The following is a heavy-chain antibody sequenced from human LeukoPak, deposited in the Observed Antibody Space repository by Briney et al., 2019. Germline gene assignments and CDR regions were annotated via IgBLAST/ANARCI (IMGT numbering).Heavy chain of an antibody. CDR1: GFSLSTSGMC. CDR2: IDWDDDK. Sequence: SGPALVKPTQTLTLTCTFSGFSLSTSGMCVRWIRQPPGKALEWLARIDWDDDKYYSTSLKTRLTISKDTSKNQVVLTMTNMDPVDTATYYCARIRGGSSGFYPVYYYYYYMDVWGKGTTVTVSS. V-gene: IGHV2-70*11. CDR3: ARIRGGSSGFYPVYYYYYYMDV. D-gene: IGHD3-22*01. J-gene: IGHJ6*03.